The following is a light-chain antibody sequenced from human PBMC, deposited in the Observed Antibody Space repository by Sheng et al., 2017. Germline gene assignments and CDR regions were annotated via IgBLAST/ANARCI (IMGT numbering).Light chain of an antibody. CDR3: QSYDKNLRYV. Sequence: QSVLTQPPSVSGAPGQRVTISCTGSSSNIGAGYDVHWYQQLPGTAPKLVIYDNNNRPSGVPGRFSGSASGTSASLAITGLQAEDEADYYCQSYDKNLRYVFGTGTKVSVL. J-gene: IGLJ1*01. CDR1: SSNIGAGYD. V-gene: IGLV1-40*01. CDR2: DNN.